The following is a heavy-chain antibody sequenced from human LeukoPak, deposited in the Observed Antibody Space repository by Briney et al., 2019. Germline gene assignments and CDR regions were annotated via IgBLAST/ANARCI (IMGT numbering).Heavy chain of an antibody. D-gene: IGHD2-15*01. CDR2: ISYDGSNK. V-gene: IGHV3-30*04. CDR3: ARDLLAPPDCSGGSCYLRGHWFDP. CDR1: GFTFSSYA. J-gene: IGHJ5*02. Sequence: GGSLRLSCAASGFTFSSYAMHWVRQAPGKGLEWVAVISYDGSNKYYADSVKGRFTISRDNSKNTLYLQMNSLRAEDTAVYYCARDLLAPPDCSGGSCYLRGHWFDPWGQGTLVTASS.